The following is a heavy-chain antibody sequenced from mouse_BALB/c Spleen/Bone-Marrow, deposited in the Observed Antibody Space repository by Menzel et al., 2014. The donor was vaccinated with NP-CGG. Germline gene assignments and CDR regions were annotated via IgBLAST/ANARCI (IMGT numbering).Heavy chain of an antibody. D-gene: IGHD1-2*01. CDR3: ARESSTSIYWYLDV. Sequence: EVQLQQSGGGLVQPGGSLRLSCATSGFTFTDYYMSWVRQPPGKALEWLGFIRTKANGYTAEYSASVKGRFTISRDNSQPNLYLQISTLRVEYRATYLGARESSTSIYWYLDVWGAGSTVCVSS. J-gene: IGHJ1*01. V-gene: IGHV7-3*02. CDR1: GFTFTDYY. CDR2: IRTKANGYTA.